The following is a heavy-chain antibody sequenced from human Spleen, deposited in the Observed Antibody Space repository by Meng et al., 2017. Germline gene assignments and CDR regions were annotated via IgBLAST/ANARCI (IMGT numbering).Heavy chain of an antibody. CDR2: INHRGST. D-gene: IGHD6-6*01. Sequence: SETLSLTCAVYGGSFSSNYGCWIRQPPGKGLEWIGEINHRGSTNYNPSLKSRVTMSVDTSKNQFSLKLSSVTAADTVVYYCARGLIAASYYYCGMDVWGQGTTVTVSS. CDR3: ARGLIAASYYYCGMDV. J-gene: IGHJ6*02. V-gene: IGHV4-34*01. CDR1: GGSFSSNY.